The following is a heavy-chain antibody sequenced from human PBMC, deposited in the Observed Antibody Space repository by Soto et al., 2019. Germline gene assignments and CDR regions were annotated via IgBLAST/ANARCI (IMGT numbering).Heavy chain of an antibody. D-gene: IGHD6-19*01. CDR2: SSPRGDTI. Sequence: GGSLRLSXVASGFSLANYPMNWVRQTPGKGLEWISYSSPRGDTIYYADSVEGRFTISRDNARNSLSLHMSSLRDEDSALYYCAKGPHTNVGWPYYFESWGQGVPVTVSS. CDR3: AKGPHTNVGWPYYFES. CDR1: GFSLANYP. V-gene: IGHV3-48*02. J-gene: IGHJ4*02.